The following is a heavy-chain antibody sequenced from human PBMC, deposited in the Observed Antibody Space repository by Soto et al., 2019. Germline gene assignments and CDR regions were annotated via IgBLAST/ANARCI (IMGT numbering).Heavy chain of an antibody. V-gene: IGHV1-3*04. D-gene: IGHD3-3*01. J-gene: IGHJ6*02. CDR2: INTGNGNT. Sequence: QVQLVQSGPEVKKPGASVKVSCKAYGYTFNNYAMHWVRQAPGQMLEWMGWINTGNGNTKYSQKFQGRVTITRDTSATSASTVYMEVSSLRSEDTAIYYCARDSSAGALFASPYCYGMDVWGQGTTVTVSS. CDR3: ARDSSAGALFASPYCYGMDV. CDR1: GYTFNNYA.